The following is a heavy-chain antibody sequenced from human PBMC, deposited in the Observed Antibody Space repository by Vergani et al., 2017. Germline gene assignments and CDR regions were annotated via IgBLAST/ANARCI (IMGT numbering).Heavy chain of an antibody. D-gene: IGHD1/OR15-1a*01. CDR2: ISGSGAST. CDR1: GFIFSSHA. J-gene: IGHJ4*02. V-gene: IGHV3-23*01. Sequence: EVQLLESGGGVVQPGGSLRLSCAASGFIFSSHAMTWVRQAPGKGLEWVSTISGSGASTYYAASVKGRFSISRDNSKNTLLLQMNSLRAKDTAVYYCAKSPNFNNRPTDYWGQGTLVTVSS. CDR3: AKSPNFNNRPTDY.